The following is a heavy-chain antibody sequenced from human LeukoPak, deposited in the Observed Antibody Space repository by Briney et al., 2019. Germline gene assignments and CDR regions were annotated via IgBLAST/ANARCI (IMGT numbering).Heavy chain of an antibody. J-gene: IGHJ4*02. CDR3: ARGRGIDY. D-gene: IGHD3-10*01. V-gene: IGHV3-7*03. CDR1: GFTFSGYW. Sequence: PGGSLRLSCAASGFTFSGYWMTWVRQASGKGLEWVANIKQDGSEKYYVDSVKGRFTISRDNAQNSLYLQMSSLRAEDTAVYYCARGRGIDYWGQGTLVTVSS. CDR2: IKQDGSEK.